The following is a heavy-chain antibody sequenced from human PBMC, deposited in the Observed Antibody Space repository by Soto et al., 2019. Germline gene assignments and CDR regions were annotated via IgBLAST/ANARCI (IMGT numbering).Heavy chain of an antibody. CDR1: GYTFTSYY. D-gene: IGHD5-18*01. Sequence: QVQLVQSGAEVKKPGASVKVSCKASGYTFTSYYMHWVRQAPGQGLEWMGIINPSGGSTSYAQKFQGRVTXXMXTXXSTVYMELSSLRSEDTAVYYCARPPIQLSHYGMDVWGQGTTVTVSS. CDR2: INPSGGST. V-gene: IGHV1-46*03. J-gene: IGHJ6*02. CDR3: ARPPIQLSHYGMDV.